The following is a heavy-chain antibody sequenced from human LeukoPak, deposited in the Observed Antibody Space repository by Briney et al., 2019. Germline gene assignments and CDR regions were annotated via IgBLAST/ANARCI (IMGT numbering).Heavy chain of an antibody. J-gene: IGHJ5*02. D-gene: IGHD6-13*01. Sequence: PSETLSLTCTVSGGSISSGGYYWSWIRQHPGKGLEWSGYIYYSGSTYYNPSLKSRVTISVDTSNNQFSLKLSSVTAADTAVYYCARYGIAAALNWFDPWGQGTLVTVSS. CDR2: IYYSGST. V-gene: IGHV4-31*03. CDR1: GGSISSGGYY. CDR3: ARYGIAAALNWFDP.